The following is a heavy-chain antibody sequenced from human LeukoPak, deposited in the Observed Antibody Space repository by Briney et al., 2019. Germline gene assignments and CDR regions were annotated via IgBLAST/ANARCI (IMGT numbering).Heavy chain of an antibody. CDR2: INHSGST. V-gene: IGHV4-34*01. J-gene: IGHJ4*02. D-gene: IGHD3-22*01. CDR1: GGSFSGYH. CDR3: VARPSSGYYFLDY. Sequence: NPSETLSLTCAVYGGSFSGYHWSWIRQPPGKGLEWIGEINHSGSTNYNPSLKSRVTISVDTSKNQFSLKLSSVTAADTAVYYCVARPSSGYYFLDYWGQGTLVTVSS.